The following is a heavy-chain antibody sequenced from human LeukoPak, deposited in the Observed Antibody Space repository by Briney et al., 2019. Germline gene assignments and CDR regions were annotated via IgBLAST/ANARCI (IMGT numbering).Heavy chain of an antibody. CDR1: GYTFTGYY. CDR2: INPNSGGT. D-gene: IGHD4-17*01. V-gene: IGHV1-2*02. Sequence: GASVKVSCKASGYTFTGYYMHWVRQAPGQGLEWMGWINPNSGGTNYAQKFRGRVTMTRDTSISTAYMELSGLRSDDTAVYYCARDYGDYGDLNWFDPWGQGTLVTVSS. CDR3: ARDYGDYGDLNWFDP. J-gene: IGHJ5*02.